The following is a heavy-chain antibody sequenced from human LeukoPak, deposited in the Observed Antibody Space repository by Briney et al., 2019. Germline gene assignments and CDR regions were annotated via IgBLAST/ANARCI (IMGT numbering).Heavy chain of an antibody. J-gene: IGHJ4*02. D-gene: IGHD3-16*01. CDR1: GVSITSGSYY. CDR3: ARGASPKDAVFFDY. Sequence: AQTLSLTCSVSGVSITSGSYYWGWIRQSAGKGLEWIGRVHAGGEIYNNAAFRSRAAVSGDASKNQFSLQLNSVTAADTAVYYCARGASPKDAVFFDYWGQGALITVSS. V-gene: IGHV4-61*02. CDR2: VHAGGEI.